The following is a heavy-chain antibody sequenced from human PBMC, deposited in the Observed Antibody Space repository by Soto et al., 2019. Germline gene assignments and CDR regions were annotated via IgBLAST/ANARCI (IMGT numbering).Heavy chain of an antibody. Sequence: SVKVSCKASGCTFSSYAISWVRQAPGQGLEWMGGIIPIFGTANYAQKFQGRVTITADESTSTAYMELSSLRSEDTAVYYCAREGQKSGIAAAGSTLHDYYYYYGMDVWGQGTTVTVSS. J-gene: IGHJ6*02. CDR3: AREGQKSGIAAAGSTLHDYYYYYGMDV. CDR2: IIPIFGTA. CDR1: GCTFSSYA. D-gene: IGHD6-13*01. V-gene: IGHV1-69*13.